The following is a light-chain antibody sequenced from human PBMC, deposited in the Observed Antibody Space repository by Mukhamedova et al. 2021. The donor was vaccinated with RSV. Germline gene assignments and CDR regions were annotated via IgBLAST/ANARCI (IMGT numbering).Light chain of an antibody. CDR2: SAS. V-gene: IGKV1-39*01. Sequence: WYQRRVHGWAPKLLISSASTLQTGVPTRFSGSGSGTGFTLTISSLQPEDFATYYCQQSYGTLTFGGGTRVDI. J-gene: IGKJ4*01. CDR3: QQSYGTLT.